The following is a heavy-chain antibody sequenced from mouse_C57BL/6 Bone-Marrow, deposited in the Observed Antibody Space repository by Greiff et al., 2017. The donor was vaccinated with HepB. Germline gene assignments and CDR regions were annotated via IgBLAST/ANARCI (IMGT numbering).Heavy chain of an antibody. V-gene: IGHV1-81*01. Sequence: VQLQQSGAELARPGASVKLSCKASGYTFTSYGISWVKQSTGQGLEWIGEIYPRSGNTYYNEKFKGKATLTADKSSSTAYMELRSLTSEDSAVYFCARDTARYYYAMDYWGQGTSVTVSS. J-gene: IGHJ4*01. D-gene: IGHD1-2*01. CDR3: ARDTARYYYAMDY. CDR2: IYPRSGNT. CDR1: GYTFTSYG.